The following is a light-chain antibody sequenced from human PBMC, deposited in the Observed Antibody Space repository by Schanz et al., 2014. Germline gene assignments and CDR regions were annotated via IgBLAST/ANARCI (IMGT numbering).Light chain of an antibody. J-gene: IGLJ3*02. CDR3: SSYTSRSTL. V-gene: IGLV2-14*02. CDR2: EDT. CDR1: SSDVGTYSF. Sequence: QSALTQPASVSGSPGQSITISCTGTSSDVGTYSFISWYQHHPGKAPKLMIYEDTKRPSGVSSRFSGSKSGNTASLTISRLQAEDEADYYCSSYTSRSTLFGGGTKLTVL.